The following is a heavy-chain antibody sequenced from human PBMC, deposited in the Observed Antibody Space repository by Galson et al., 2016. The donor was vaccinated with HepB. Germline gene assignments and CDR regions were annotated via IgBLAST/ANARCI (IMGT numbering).Heavy chain of an antibody. D-gene: IGHD3-10*01. J-gene: IGHJ5*01. CDR1: GFIFSGYA. CDR2: IISRGSGSST. CDR3: AKDSGDWRGYFDS. Sequence: SLRLSCAASGFIFSGYAMTWVRQAPGKRLEWVTTIISRGSGSSTYYADSIKGRFTISRDDAKNRLYLQMNSLTTEDTAVYYCAKDSGDWRGYFDSWGQGTLVTVSS. V-gene: IGHV3-23*01.